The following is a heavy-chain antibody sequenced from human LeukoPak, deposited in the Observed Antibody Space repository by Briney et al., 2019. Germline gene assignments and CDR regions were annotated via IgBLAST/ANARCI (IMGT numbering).Heavy chain of an antibody. V-gene: IGHV4-59*11. CDR1: GGSISSHY. D-gene: IGHD3-10*01. Sequence: SETLSLTCIVSGGSISSHYWSWIRQPPGKGLEWIGYIYYSGSTNYNPSLKSRVTISVDTSKNQFSLKLSSVTAADTAVYYCARDTGITISSWGQGTLVTVSS. CDR3: ARDTGITISS. CDR2: IYYSGST. J-gene: IGHJ4*02.